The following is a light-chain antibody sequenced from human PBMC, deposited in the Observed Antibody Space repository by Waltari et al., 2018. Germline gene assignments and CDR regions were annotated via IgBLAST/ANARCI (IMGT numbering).Light chain of an antibody. CDR2: WAS. CDR3: QQCYTFPYT. Sequence: DIVLTQSPDTLAVSLGERATINCKSSQSVLYTSNDKNYLAWYQQKPGQPPKLLITWASTRRSGVPERCISSGSATDFSLTISSLQDEDVAVYYCQQCYTFPYTFGQGTKLEIK. V-gene: IGKV4-1*01. CDR1: QSVLYTSNDKNY. J-gene: IGKJ2*01.